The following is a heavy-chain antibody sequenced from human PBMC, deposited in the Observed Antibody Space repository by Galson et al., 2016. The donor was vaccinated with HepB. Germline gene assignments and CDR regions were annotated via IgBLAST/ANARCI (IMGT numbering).Heavy chain of an antibody. Sequence: SLSLACEASGFTFSSHAMSWVRQATGKGLEWVPAISGSGGSTCYAVSGKGRFTISRDYSKNTLYRQMHSLRAEDTAVYYCAKGDYSNYPVSFDYWGQGALVTVSS. CDR3: AKGDYSNYPVSFDY. V-gene: IGHV3-23*01. D-gene: IGHD4-11*01. J-gene: IGHJ4*02. CDR2: ISGSGGST. CDR1: GFTFSSHA.